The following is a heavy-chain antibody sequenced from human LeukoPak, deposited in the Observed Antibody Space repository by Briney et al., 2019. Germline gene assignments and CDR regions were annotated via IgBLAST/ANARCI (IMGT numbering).Heavy chain of an antibody. Sequence: SETLSLTCSVSGGSVSSGGYYWSWIRQPPGKGLEWIGYIYYSGSTNYNPSLKSRVTISVDTSKNQFSLKLSSVTAADTAVYFCARERTSGREFDYWGQGTPVTVSS. V-gene: IGHV4-61*08. D-gene: IGHD1-26*01. J-gene: IGHJ4*02. CDR1: GGSVSSGGYY. CDR3: ARERTSGREFDY. CDR2: IYYSGST.